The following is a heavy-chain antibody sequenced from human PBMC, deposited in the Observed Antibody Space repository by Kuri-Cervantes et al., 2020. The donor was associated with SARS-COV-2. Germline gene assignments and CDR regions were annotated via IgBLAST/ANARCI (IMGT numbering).Heavy chain of an antibody. CDR2: IIPMLDTT. V-gene: IGHV1-69*13. D-gene: IGHD3-10*01. J-gene: IGHJ5*02. Sequence: SVKVSCKASAGTFRSYNFNWVRQAPGQGLEWMGGIIPMLDTTNYAQKFQGRLRITADESTRTASMELTSLRFEDTATYYCARVDIGFDSGKYYNFVGWFDPWGQGTLVTVSS. CDR1: AGTFRSYN. CDR3: ARVDIGFDSGKYYNFVGWFDP.